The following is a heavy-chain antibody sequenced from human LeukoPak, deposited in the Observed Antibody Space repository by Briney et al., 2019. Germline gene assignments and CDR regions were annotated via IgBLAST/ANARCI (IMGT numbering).Heavy chain of an antibody. D-gene: IGHD6-19*01. J-gene: IGHJ4*02. CDR2: IYTSGST. CDR1: GGSISSYY. CDR3: AREWIAVARTVTFDY. V-gene: IGHV4-4*07. Sequence: SETLSLTCTVSGGSISSYYWSWIRQPAGKGLEWIGRIYTSGSTNYNPSLKSRVTISVDKSKNQFSLKLSSVTAADTAVYYCAREWIAVARTVTFDYWGQGTLVTVSS.